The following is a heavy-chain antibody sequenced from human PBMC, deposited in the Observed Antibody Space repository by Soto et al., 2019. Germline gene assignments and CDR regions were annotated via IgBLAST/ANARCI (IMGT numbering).Heavy chain of an antibody. Sequence: QSGGSLRLSCAASGFTFSSYAMSWVRQAPGKGLEWVSAISGSGGSTYYADSVKGRFTISRDNSKNTLYLQMNSLRAEDTAVYYCAKSDSSGYRPLYYFDYWGQGTLVTVSS. J-gene: IGHJ4*02. CDR2: ISGSGGST. D-gene: IGHD3-22*01. V-gene: IGHV3-23*01. CDR3: AKSDSSGYRPLYYFDY. CDR1: GFTFSSYA.